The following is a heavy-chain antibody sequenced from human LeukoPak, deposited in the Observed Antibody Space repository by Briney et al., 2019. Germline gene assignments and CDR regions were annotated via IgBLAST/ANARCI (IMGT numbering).Heavy chain of an antibody. V-gene: IGHV6-1*01. CDR1: GDSVSTNSVA. J-gene: IGHJ4*02. D-gene: IGHD5-24*01. CDR2: TSYRSKWYN. Sequence: SQTLSLTCAISGDSVSTNSVAWNWIRQSPSRGLEWLGRTSYRSKWYNDYAVSVKSRITITPDTSKNQFSLQLNSVAPEDTAVYYCAREAEITRFDYWGQGTLVTVSS. CDR3: AREAEITRFDY.